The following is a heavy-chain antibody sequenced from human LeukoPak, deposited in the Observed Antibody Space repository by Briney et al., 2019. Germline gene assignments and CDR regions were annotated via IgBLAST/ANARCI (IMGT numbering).Heavy chain of an antibody. V-gene: IGHV4-38-2*02. CDR3: ARGVGLTQGGTFDY. D-gene: IGHD1-26*01. Sequence: SETLSLTCTVSGYSISSGFYWGWIRQPPGKGLEWIGSIYHSGSTHYSSSLKSRVAISVDTSKNQLSLRMSSVTAADTAVYYCARGVGLTQGGTFDYWGQGTLVTVSS. CDR1: GYSISSGFY. CDR2: IYHSGST. J-gene: IGHJ4*02.